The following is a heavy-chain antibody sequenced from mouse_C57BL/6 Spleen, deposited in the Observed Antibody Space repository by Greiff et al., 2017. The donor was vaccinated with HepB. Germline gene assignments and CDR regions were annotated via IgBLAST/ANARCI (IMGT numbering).Heavy chain of an antibody. Sequence: VQLQQPGAELVKPGASVKLSCKASGYTFTSYWMQWVKQRPGQGLEWIGEIDPSDSYTNYNQKFKGKATLTVDTSSSTAYMQLSSLTSADSAVYYYARGYSNWYFDVWGTGTTVTVSS. V-gene: IGHV1-50*01. CDR2: IDPSDSYT. J-gene: IGHJ1*03. CDR3: ARGYSNWYFDV. D-gene: IGHD2-5*01. CDR1: GYTFTSYW.